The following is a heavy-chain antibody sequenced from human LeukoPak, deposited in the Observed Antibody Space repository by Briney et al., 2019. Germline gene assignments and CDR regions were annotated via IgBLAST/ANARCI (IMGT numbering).Heavy chain of an antibody. D-gene: IGHD5-18*01. CDR1: GFTFSSYA. CDR2: ISYDGSNK. V-gene: IGHV3-30-3*02. CDR3: AKFSGTYGYSD. J-gene: IGHJ4*02. Sequence: PGGSLRLSCAASGFTFSSYAMHWVRQAPGKGLEWVAVISYDGSNKYYADSVKGRFTISRDNSKNTLYLQMNSLRAEDTAVYYCAKFSGTYGYSDWGQGTLVTVSS.